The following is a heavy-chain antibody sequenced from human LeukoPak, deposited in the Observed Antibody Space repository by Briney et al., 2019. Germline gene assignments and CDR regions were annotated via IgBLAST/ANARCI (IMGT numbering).Heavy chain of an antibody. J-gene: IGHJ4*02. Sequence: PGGSLRLSCAASGFTFSSYEMNWVRQAPGKGLEWVGRIKSKTDGGTTDYAAPVKGRFTISRDDSKNTLYLRMNSLKTEDTAVYYCTTDLWIQLWLQDYWGQGTLVTVSS. CDR3: TTDLWIQLWLQDY. D-gene: IGHD5-18*01. CDR2: IKSKTDGGTT. CDR1: GFTFSSYE. V-gene: IGHV3-15*01.